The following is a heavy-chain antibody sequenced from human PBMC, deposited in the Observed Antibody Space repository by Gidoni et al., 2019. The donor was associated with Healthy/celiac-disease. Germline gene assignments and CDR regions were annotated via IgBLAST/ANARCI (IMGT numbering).Heavy chain of an antibody. CDR3: TTDRFGGVIYDAFDI. Sequence: EVQLVESGGGLVKHGGSLRLSCAASGLTFSKAWMSWVRQAPGKGLEWVGRIKSKTDGGTTDYAAPVKGRFTISRDDSKNTLYLQMNSLKTEDTAVYYCTTDRFGGVIYDAFDIWGQGTMVTVSS. D-gene: IGHD3-16*02. CDR2: IKSKTDGGTT. J-gene: IGHJ3*02. CDR1: GLTFSKAW. V-gene: IGHV3-15*01.